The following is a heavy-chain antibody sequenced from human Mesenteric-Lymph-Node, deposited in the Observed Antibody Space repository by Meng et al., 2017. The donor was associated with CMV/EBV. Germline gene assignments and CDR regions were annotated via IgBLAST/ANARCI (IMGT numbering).Heavy chain of an antibody. J-gene: IGHJ6*02. CDR3: AVSRVPRDYYYGMDV. D-gene: IGHD1-1*01. Sequence: SVKVYCKASGGTFSSYAISWVRQAPGQGLEWMGGIIPIFGTTTYAQKFQGRVTITTDESTSTAYMELSSLRSEDTAVYYCAVSRVPRDYYYGMDVWGQGTTVTVSS. V-gene: IGHV1-69*05. CDR1: GGTFSSYA. CDR2: IIPIFGTT.